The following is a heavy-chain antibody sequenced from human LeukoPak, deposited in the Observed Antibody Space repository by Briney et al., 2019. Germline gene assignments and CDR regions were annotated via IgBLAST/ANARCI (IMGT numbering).Heavy chain of an antibody. Sequence: SQTLSLTCTVSGGSISSGGYYWSWIRQHLGKGLEWIGYIYYSGSTYYNPSLKSRVTISVDTSKNQFSLKLSSVTAADTAVYYCATEMVGLGMDVWGQGTTVTVSS. CDR2: IYYSGST. CDR3: ATEMVGLGMDV. J-gene: IGHJ6*02. V-gene: IGHV4-31*03. D-gene: IGHD2-15*01. CDR1: GGSISSGGYY.